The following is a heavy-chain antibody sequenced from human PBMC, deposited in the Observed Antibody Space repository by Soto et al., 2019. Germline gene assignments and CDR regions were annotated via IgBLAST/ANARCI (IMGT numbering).Heavy chain of an antibody. CDR3: ARTLEPLYFDY. Sequence: EVQLVESGGGLVQPGGSLRLSCAASGFTFSSYSMNWVRQAPGKGLEWVSYISSSSSTIYYADSVKRRFTISRDNAKNSLYLQMNRLRDEDTAVYYCARTLEPLYFDYWGQGNLVTVSS. CDR2: ISSSSSTI. CDR1: GFTFSSYS. D-gene: IGHD1-1*01. J-gene: IGHJ4*02. V-gene: IGHV3-48*02.